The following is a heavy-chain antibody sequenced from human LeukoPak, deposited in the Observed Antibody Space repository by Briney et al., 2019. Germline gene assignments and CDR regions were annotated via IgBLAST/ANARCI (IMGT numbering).Heavy chain of an antibody. Sequence: GRSLRLSCAASGFTFSSYGMHWVRQAPGKGLEWVAVIWYDGSNKYYADSVKGRFTISRDNSKNTLYLQMNSLRAEDTAIYYCAKALGSICGGDCYSRLIDYWGQGTLVTVSS. V-gene: IGHV3-33*06. CDR2: IWYDGSNK. D-gene: IGHD2-21*02. J-gene: IGHJ4*02. CDR3: AKALGSICGGDCYSRLIDY. CDR1: GFTFSSYG.